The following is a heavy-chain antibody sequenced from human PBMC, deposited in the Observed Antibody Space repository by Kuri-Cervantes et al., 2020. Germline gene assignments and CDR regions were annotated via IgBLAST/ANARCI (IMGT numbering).Heavy chain of an antibody. CDR2: ISYDGSNK. Sequence: GGSLRLSCAASGFTFSSYAMHWVRQAPGKGLEWVAVISYDGSNKYYADSVKGRFTISRDNAKNSLYLQMNSLRAEDTALYYCAKDNRIPRYSSSWNDWYFDLWGRGTLVTVSS. CDR3: AKDNRIPRYSSSWNDWYFDL. J-gene: IGHJ2*01. CDR1: GFTFSSYA. D-gene: IGHD6-13*01. V-gene: IGHV3-30-3*01.